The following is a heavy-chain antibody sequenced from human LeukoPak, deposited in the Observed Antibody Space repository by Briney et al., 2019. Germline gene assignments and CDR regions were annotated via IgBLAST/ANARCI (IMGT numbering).Heavy chain of an antibody. Sequence: PGGSLRLSCAASGFTFSSYAMSWVRQAPGKGLEWVSAISGSGGSTYYADSVKGRFTISRDNSKNTLYLQMNSLRAEDTAVYYCGAAGGTYSNSWENWFDPWGQGTLVTVSS. D-gene: IGHD6-13*01. CDR2: ISGSGGST. CDR3: GAAGGTYSNSWENWFDP. CDR1: GFTFSSYA. J-gene: IGHJ5*02. V-gene: IGHV3-23*01.